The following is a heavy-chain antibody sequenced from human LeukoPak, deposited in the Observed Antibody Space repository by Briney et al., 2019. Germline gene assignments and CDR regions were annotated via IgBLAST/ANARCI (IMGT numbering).Heavy chain of an antibody. D-gene: IGHD3-16*01. CDR3: AKDHVTWGNRYFDH. Sequence: GGSLRLTCAASGFTFSTYGMHWVRQAPGKGLEWVAFIGHDATKIYYADSVQGRFTISRDNSKNTLYLEMNSLSGEDTALYYCAKDHVTWGNRYFDHWGQGTLGTVSS. V-gene: IGHV3-30*02. CDR2: IGHDATKI. CDR1: GFTFSTYG. J-gene: IGHJ4*02.